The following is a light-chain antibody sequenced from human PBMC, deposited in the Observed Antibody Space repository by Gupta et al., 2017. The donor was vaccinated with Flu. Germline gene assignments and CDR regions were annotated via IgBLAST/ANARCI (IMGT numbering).Light chain of an antibody. J-gene: IGLJ2*01. V-gene: IGLV1-47*01. CDR3: AAGDDSLSAVV. CDR2: RSN. Sequence: QSVLTQPPSASGTPGQGVTVSCSGSSSNIGSNNVYCYRRRPGTAPNILIHRSNQRHSGVPDRFSGSKSGTSASLAISGLRSEDEADYYCAAGDDSLSAVVFGGGTKLTVL. CDR1: SSNIGSNN.